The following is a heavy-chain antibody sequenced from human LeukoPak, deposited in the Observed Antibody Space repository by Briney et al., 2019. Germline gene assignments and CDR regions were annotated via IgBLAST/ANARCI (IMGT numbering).Heavy chain of an antibody. CDR1: GYTFTSYG. J-gene: IGHJ4*02. V-gene: IGHV1-18*01. CDR2: ISAYNGNA. Sequence: ASVKVSCKASGYTFTSYGISWVRQAPGQGLEWMGWISAYNGNANYAQKVQGRVTMTADTSTSTAYMELRSLRSDDTAVFYCARGRRNSGSYHFDYWGQGTLVTVSS. CDR3: ARGRRNSGSYHFDY. D-gene: IGHD1-26*01.